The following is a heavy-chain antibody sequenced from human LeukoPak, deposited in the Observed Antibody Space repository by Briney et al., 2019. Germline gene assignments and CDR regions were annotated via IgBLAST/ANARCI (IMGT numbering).Heavy chain of an antibody. CDR2: IWYDGSNK. V-gene: IGHV3-33*01. J-gene: IGHJ6*02. CDR3: ARESSLYCSGSYFAYHYYYGMDV. D-gene: IGHD3-10*01. Sequence: GRSLRLSCAASGFTFSSYGMHWVRQAPGKGLEWVAVIWYDGSNKYYADSVKGRFTISRDNSKNTLYLQMNSLRAEDTAVYYSARESSLYCSGSYFAYHYYYGMDVWGQGTTVTVSS. CDR1: GFTFSSYG.